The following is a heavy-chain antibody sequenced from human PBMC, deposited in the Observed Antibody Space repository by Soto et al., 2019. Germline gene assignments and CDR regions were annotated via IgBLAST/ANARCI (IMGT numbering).Heavy chain of an antibody. J-gene: IGHJ4*02. CDR3: ARAPILVGETTYENYFDY. V-gene: IGHV1-69*13. CDR2: NIPIFGTA. D-gene: IGHD2-21*01. CDR1: GGTFSSYV. Sequence: SVNVSCTASGGTFSSYVISWVRQAPGQGLEWMGGNIPIFGTANYAQKFQGRVTIIADESTGTTYMELTSLRSEDTAVYYCARAPILVGETTYENYFDYWGQGTLVTVSS.